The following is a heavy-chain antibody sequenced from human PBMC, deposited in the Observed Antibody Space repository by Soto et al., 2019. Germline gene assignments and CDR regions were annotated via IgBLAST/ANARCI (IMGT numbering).Heavy chain of an antibody. D-gene: IGHD3-22*01. CDR1: GFTFSSYG. J-gene: IGHJ5*02. CDR3: AREIPDYYDSSGPIQFDP. CDR2: IWYDGSNK. V-gene: IGHV3-33*01. Sequence: GSLRLSCAASGFTFSSYGMHWVRQAPGKGLEWVAVIWYDGSNKYYADSVKGRFTISRDNSKNTLYLQMNSLRAEDTAVYYCAREIPDYYDSSGPIQFDPWGQGTLVTVSS.